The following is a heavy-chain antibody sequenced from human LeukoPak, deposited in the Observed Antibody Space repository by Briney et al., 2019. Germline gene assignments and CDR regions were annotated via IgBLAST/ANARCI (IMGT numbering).Heavy chain of an antibody. CDR2: IRSSGPSI. J-gene: IGHJ3*02. V-gene: IGHV3-21*01. D-gene: IGHD6-19*01. CDR1: GFSFSNYS. CDR3: ARDSSGRKNAFDI. Sequence: GGSLRLSCAASGFSFSNYSMIWVRQAPGKGLEWVSYIRSSGPSIYYAGSVKGRFTISRDNAKNSLYLQMNSLRAEDTAVYYCARDSSGRKNAFDIWGPGTMVTVSS.